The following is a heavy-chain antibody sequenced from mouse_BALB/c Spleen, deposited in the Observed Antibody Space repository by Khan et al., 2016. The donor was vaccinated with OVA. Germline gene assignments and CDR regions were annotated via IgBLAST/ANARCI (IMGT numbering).Heavy chain of an antibody. J-gene: IGHJ1*01. CDR1: GFTIKDTY. CDR3: ARPSYGPGCFEV. D-gene: IGHD1-1*02. V-gene: IGHV14-3*02. Sequence: VQLQQSGAELVKPGASVKLSCTASGFTIKDTYMHWVKQSPEQGLEWIGRIAPANGNTNYDQKFKGKATITADKSSNTSYLQLSSLTSEDTAVYYSARPSYGPGCFEVWGAGNMVTVSS. CDR2: IAPANGNT.